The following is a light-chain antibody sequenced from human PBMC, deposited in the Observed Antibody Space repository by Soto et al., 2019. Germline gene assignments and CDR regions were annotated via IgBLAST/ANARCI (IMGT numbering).Light chain of an antibody. CDR3: SSYAGSNWYV. CDR1: NSDVGGYNY. V-gene: IGLV2-8*01. CDR2: EVN. J-gene: IGLJ1*01. Sequence: QSVLTHPPSASGPPGQSVTISCTGTNSDVGGYNYVSWYQQYPGKAPKLIIYEVNERPSGVPDRFSGSKSGNTASLTVSGLQTADEADYYCSSYAGSNWYVFGTGTKVTVL.